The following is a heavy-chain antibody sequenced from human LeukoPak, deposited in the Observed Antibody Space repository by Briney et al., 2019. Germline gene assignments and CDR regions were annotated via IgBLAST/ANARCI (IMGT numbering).Heavy chain of an antibody. V-gene: IGHV1-2*02. J-gene: IGHJ4*02. CDR3: ARLGYSYDSYFDY. D-gene: IGHD5-18*01. CDR1: GYTFTGYY. Sequence: GASVKVSCKASGYTFTGYYMHWVRQAPGQGLEWMGWINPNSGGTNYAQKFQGRVTMTRDTSISTAYMELSRLRSDDTAVYYCARLGYSYDSYFDYWGQGTLVTVSS. CDR2: INPNSGGT.